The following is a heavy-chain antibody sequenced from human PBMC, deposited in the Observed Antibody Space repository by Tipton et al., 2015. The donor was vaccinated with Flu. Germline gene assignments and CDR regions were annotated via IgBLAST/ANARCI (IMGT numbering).Heavy chain of an antibody. CDR3: ARAELLLTPFDY. CDR1: GGTFSSYA. V-gene: IGHV1-18*01. J-gene: IGHJ4*02. CDR2: ISAYNGNT. D-gene: IGHD2-15*01. Sequence: QSGPEVKKPGSSVKVSCKASGGTFSSYAISWVRQAPGQGLEWMGWISAYNGNTNYAQKLQGRVTMTTDTSTSTAYMELRSLRPDDTAVYYCARAELLLTPFDYWGQGTLVTVSS.